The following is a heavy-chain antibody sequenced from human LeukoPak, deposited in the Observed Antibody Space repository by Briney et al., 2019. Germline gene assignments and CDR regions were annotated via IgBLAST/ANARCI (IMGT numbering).Heavy chain of an antibody. V-gene: IGHV1-2*02. D-gene: IGHD3-10*01. Sequence: ASVKVSCKASGYTFTGYYMHWVRQAPGQGLEWMGWINPNSGGTNYAQKFQGRVTMTRDTSISTAYLQWSSLKASDTAMYYCARHRGDYYYYMDVWGKGTTVTISS. CDR2: INPNSGGT. CDR1: GYTFTGYY. J-gene: IGHJ6*03. CDR3: ARHRGDYYYYMDV.